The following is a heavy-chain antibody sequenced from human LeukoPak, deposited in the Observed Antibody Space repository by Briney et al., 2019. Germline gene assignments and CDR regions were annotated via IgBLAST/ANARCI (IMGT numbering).Heavy chain of an antibody. J-gene: IGHJ4*02. V-gene: IGHV4-39*01. D-gene: IGHD6-13*01. Sequence: SETLSLTCTVSGGSISSSSYYWGWIRQPPGKGLEWIGSIYYSGSTYYNPSLKSRVTISVDTSKNQFSLELSSVTAADTAVYSYARRFSAAAGIGYWGQGTLVTVSS. CDR3: ARRFSAAAGIGY. CDR1: GGSISSSSYY. CDR2: IYYSGST.